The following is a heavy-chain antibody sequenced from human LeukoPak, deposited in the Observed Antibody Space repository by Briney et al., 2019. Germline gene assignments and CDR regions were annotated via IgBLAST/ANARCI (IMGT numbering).Heavy chain of an antibody. CDR1: GGSFSGYY. J-gene: IGHJ6*03. CDR3: ARQKGVTQYYYYYYMDV. Sequence: SETLSLTCAVYGGSFSGYYWSWIRQPPGKGLEWIGEINHSGSTNYNPSLKSRVTISVDTSKNQFSLKLSSVTAADTAVYYCARQKGVTQYYYYYYMDVWGKGTTVTVSS. V-gene: IGHV4-34*01. CDR2: INHSGST. D-gene: IGHD4-11*01.